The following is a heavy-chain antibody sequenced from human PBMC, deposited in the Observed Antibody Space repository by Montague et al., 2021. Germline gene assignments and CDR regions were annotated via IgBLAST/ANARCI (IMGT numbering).Heavy chain of an antibody. Sequence: SETLSLTCTVSRSLINSDYYWGWSRQPPGKGLEWMGSVSHGGRTYYNPSLKSRGTISVDTSNNHFSLKLSSATAADTAMYYCSRERDRYYYMDIWGKGTTITVSS. CDR3: SRERDRYYYMDI. CDR1: RSLINSDYY. V-gene: IGHV4-38-2*02. CDR2: VSHGGRT. J-gene: IGHJ6*03.